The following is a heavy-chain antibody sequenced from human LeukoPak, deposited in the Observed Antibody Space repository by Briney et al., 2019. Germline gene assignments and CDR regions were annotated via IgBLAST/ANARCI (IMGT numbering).Heavy chain of an antibody. CDR2: IYYSGST. V-gene: IGHV4-59*12. CDR3: ARAQTLGVQYTYYYYYYMDV. D-gene: IGHD4-11*01. J-gene: IGHJ6*03. CDR1: GGSISSYY. Sequence: SETLSLTCTVSGGSISSYYWSWIRQPPGKGLEWIGYIYYSGSTNYNPSLKSRVTISVDTSKNQFSLKLSSVTAADTAVYYCARAQTLGVQYTYYYYYYMDVWGKGTTVTVSS.